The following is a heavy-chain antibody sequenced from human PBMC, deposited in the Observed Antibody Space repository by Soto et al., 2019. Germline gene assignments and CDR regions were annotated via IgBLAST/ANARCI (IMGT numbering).Heavy chain of an antibody. V-gene: IGHV3-21*01. CDR3: VREDGKVGTNSAFDY. D-gene: IGHD1-26*01. CDR1: GFTFSTYT. J-gene: IGHJ4*02. Sequence: LRLSCASSGFTFSTYTMNWVRQAPGKGLEWVSSINGRGNYIYYAESVKGRFTISRDNAKNSLYLQVDRLRAEDTALYYCVREDGKVGTNSAFDYWGLGALVTVSS. CDR2: INGRGNYI.